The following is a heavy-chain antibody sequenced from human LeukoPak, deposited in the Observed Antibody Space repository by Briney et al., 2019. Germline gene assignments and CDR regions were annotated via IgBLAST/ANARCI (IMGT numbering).Heavy chain of an antibody. CDR3: ARDELYGGYSYAYYFDY. CDR2: ISYDGSNK. CDR1: GFTFGSYA. D-gene: IGHD5-18*01. J-gene: IGHJ4*02. V-gene: IGHV3-30-3*01. Sequence: GGSLRLSCAASGFTFGSYAMHWVRQAPGKGLEWVAVISYDGSNKYYADSVKGRFTISRDNSKNTLYLQMNSLRAEDTAVYYCARDELYGGYSYAYYFDYWGQGTLVTVSS.